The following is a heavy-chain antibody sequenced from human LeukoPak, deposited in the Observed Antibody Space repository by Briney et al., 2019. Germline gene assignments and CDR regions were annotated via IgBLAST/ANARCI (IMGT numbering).Heavy chain of an antibody. CDR3: ATYYHTSSGCKD. J-gene: IGHJ4*02. D-gene: IGHD3-22*01. CDR2: IKEDGGEK. CDR1: GFTFSGYW. V-gene: IGHV3-7*05. Sequence: GGSLSLSCAASGFTFSGYWVAWVRQAPGKGLEWVANIKEDGGEKYYVDSVKGRFTISRDNAKNSLYLHMTSLRAEDTAVYFCATYYHTSSGCKDWGQGTLVTVSS.